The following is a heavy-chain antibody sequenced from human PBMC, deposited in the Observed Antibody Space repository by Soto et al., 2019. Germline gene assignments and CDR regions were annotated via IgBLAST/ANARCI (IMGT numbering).Heavy chain of an antibody. CDR2: IYYRGST. D-gene: IGHD5-18*01. Sequence: ETLSLTCTVSGGSVSSYYRSWIRHPPGKGLEWIGYIYYRGSTNYNPSLKSRVTISVDTSKDQFSLNLSSVTAADTAVYYCARGPDTVMVMGYYYYGMDLWGQGTTVTVSS. J-gene: IGHJ6*02. CDR3: ARGPDTVMVMGYYYYGMDL. CDR1: GGSVSSYY. V-gene: IGHV4-59*02.